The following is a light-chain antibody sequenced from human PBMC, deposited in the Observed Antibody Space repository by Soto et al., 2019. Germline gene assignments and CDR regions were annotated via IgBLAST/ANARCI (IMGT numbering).Light chain of an antibody. CDR3: QHRSDLPLT. Sequence: EIVLTQSPATLSLSPGERATLSCRASQSVSSYLAWYQQKPGQAPSLLIYDASNRTTGIPARFSGSGSGTDFTLTISGRGREVFAVYYCQHRSDLPLTFGGGTKVEIK. CDR1: QSVSSY. V-gene: IGKV3-11*01. J-gene: IGKJ4*01. CDR2: DAS.